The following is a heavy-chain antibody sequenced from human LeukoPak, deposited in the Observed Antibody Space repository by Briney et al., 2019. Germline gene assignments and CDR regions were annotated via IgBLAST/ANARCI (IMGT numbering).Heavy chain of an antibody. D-gene: IGHD1-1*01. CDR2: ISAYNGNT. CDR3: AGIELERYYYYGMDV. V-gene: IGHV1-18*01. J-gene: IGHJ6*02. Sequence: ASVKVSCTASGYTFTSYGISWVRQAPGQGLEWMGCISAYNGNTNYAQKLQVRVTMTTDTSTTTAYMELRSLRSDDTAVYYCAGIELERYYYYGMDVWGQGTTVTVSS. CDR1: GYTFTSYG.